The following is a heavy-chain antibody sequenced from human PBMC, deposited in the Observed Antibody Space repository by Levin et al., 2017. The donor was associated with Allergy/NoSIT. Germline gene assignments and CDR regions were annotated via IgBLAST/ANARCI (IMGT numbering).Heavy chain of an antibody. CDR3: ARGRAGISNDAFDL. CDR2: IHSDGSSR. CDR1: GFTFSDYW. Sequence: PGESLKISCVGSGFTFSDYWIHWVRQVPGKGLLWVSRIHSDGSSRSYADSVKGRFTVSRDNDKNTVYLEISSLSAEDTAVYYCARGRAGISNDAFDLWGQGTFVTVSS. D-gene: IGHD4-11*01. J-gene: IGHJ3*01. V-gene: IGHV3-74*01.